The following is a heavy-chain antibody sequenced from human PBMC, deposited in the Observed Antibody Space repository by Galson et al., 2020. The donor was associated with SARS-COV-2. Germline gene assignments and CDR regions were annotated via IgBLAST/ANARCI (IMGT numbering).Heavy chain of an antibody. CDR1: GFTFSSYW. CDR2: IYSEGSST. J-gene: IGHJ4*02. Sequence: GGSLRLSCAVSGFTFSSYWMHWVRQAPGKGLVWVSRIYSEGSSTSYADSVKGRFTISGDNAKNTLYLQMNSLRAEDTAVYYCARGDIGNDYFDYWGQGTLVTVSS. CDR3: ARGDIGNDYFDY. D-gene: IGHD1-26*01. V-gene: IGHV3-74*01.